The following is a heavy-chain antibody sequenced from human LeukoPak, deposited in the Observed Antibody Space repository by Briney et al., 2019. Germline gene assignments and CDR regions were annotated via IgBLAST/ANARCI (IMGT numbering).Heavy chain of an antibody. V-gene: IGHV3-74*01. Sequence: GGPLRLSCAASGFPYSSYWMHCVPDAPGKGLVCVSRIKSDGSTRYAASVKGLFTISRDNAKNTVSLQMTSLRAEHTGVYFCARAPSKIGRYYPEYFRHWGQGTLVIVSS. CDR2: IKSDGST. J-gene: IGHJ1*01. D-gene: IGHD3-22*01. CDR3: ARAPSKIGRYYPEYFRH. CDR1: GFPYSSYW.